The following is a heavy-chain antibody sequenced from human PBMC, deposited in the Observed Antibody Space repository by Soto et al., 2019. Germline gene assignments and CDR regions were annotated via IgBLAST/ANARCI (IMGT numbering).Heavy chain of an antibody. V-gene: IGHV4-39*01. D-gene: IGHD2-15*01. Sequence: PSETLSLTCTVSGGSISSSSYYWGWIRQPPGKGLEWIGSIYYSGSTYYNPSLKSRVTISVDTSKNQFSLKLSSVTAADTAVYYCASGRAATGWYWGQGTLVTVSS. CDR3: ASGRAATGWY. J-gene: IGHJ4*02. CDR2: IYYSGST. CDR1: GGSISSSSYY.